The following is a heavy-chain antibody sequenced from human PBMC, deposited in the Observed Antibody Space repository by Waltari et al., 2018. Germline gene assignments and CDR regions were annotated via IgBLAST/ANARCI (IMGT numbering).Heavy chain of an antibody. D-gene: IGHD3-10*01. V-gene: IGHV1-3*01. CDR3: ARSPVYYGSGSARFFDY. J-gene: IGHJ4*02. Sequence: QVQLVQSGAEVKTPGASVKVSCTASGYTLTSYAMHWVRQAPGQRLEWMGWINAGNGNTKYSQKFQGRVTITRDTSASTAYMELSSLRSEDTAVYYCARSPVYYGSGSARFFDYWGQGTLVTVSS. CDR2: INAGNGNT. CDR1: GYTLTSYA.